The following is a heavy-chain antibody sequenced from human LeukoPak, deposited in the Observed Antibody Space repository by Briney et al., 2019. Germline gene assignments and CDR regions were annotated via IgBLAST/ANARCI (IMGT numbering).Heavy chain of an antibody. J-gene: IGHJ4*02. D-gene: IGHD2-2*01. V-gene: IGHV3-23*01. CDR1: GFTFSSYA. CDR3: AKGRGVAPASNSVDY. CDR2: ISGSGGST. Sequence: GGSLRLSCAASGFTFSSYAMSWVRQAPGKGLEWVSGISGSGGSTYYADSVKGRFTISRDNSKNTLYLQMNSLRGEDSAVYYCAKGRGVAPASNSVDYWGQGTLVTVSS.